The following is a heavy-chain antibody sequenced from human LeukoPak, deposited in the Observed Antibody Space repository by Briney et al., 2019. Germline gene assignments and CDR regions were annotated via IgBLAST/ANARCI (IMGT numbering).Heavy chain of an antibody. V-gene: IGHV3-7*01. D-gene: IGHD3-10*01. J-gene: IGHJ4*02. CDR2: IRQDGGQT. CDR3: ARDGHSSGSFDY. Sequence: GGSLRLSCAASELTFSGYWMNWVRQAPGKGLQWVGNIRQDGGQTHYSDSVKGRFTISRDNAKRSLYLQMNSLRPEDTAVYYCARDGHSSGSFDYWGQGPRSPSPQ. CDR1: ELTFSGYW.